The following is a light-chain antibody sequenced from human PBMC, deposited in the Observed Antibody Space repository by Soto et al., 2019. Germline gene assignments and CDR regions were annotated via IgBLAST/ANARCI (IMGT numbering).Light chain of an antibody. CDR1: SSNIGSNT. CDR3: AAWDDSLNGPGV. J-gene: IGLJ2*01. CDR2: STN. V-gene: IGLV1-44*01. Sequence: QSVLTQPPSASGTPGQRVTISCSGSSSNIGSNTVSWYQQLPGTAPKLLIYSTNQRPSGVPGRFSGSKSGTSASLAISGLQSEDEADYCCAAWDDSLNGPGVFGGGTKLTVL.